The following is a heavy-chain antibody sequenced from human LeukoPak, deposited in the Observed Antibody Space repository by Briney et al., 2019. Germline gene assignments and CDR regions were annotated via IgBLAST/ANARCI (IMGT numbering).Heavy chain of an antibody. CDR2: INWNSGTI. CDR1: GFTFDDYA. CDR3: AKDRGGSSQLGDAFDV. J-gene: IGHJ3*01. D-gene: IGHD2-15*01. V-gene: IGHV3-9*01. Sequence: GGSLRLSCAASGFTFDDYAMHWVRQAPGKGLEWVSGINWNSGTIGYADSVKGRFTISRDNAKNSLYLQMNSLRTDDTALYYCAKDRGGSSQLGDAFDVWGQGTMVSVSS.